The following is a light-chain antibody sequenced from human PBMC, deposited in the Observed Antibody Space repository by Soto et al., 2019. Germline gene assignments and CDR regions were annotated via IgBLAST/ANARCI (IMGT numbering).Light chain of an antibody. CDR1: QSISSS. CDR2: AAS. V-gene: IGKV1-12*01. J-gene: IGKJ5*01. Sequence: DIQMTQSPSSVSASVGDRVTITCRASQSISSSLAWYQQKPGTVPKLLIYAASSLQSGVPSRFSGSGAGTEFTLSITSLQPEDFGTYYCQQGDSFPITFGQGTHLYIK. CDR3: QQGDSFPIT.